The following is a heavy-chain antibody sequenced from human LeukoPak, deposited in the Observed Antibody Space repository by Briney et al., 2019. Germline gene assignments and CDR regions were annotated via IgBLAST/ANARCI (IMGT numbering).Heavy chain of an antibody. V-gene: IGHV4-59*12. Sequence: SETLSLTCTVSGGSISAYYWSWIRQPPGKGLEWIGYIYYSGGTNYKPSLKSRVTISGDTSKNQFSLKLTSVTAADTAVYYCASLPIGTYSLDYWGQGTLVTVSS. CDR3: ASLPIGTYSLDY. CDR1: GGSISAYY. CDR2: IYYSGGT. J-gene: IGHJ4*02. D-gene: IGHD1-26*01.